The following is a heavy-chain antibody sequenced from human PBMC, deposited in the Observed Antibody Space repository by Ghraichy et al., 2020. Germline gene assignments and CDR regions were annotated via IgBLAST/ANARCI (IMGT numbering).Heavy chain of an antibody. CDR2: IYYSGST. CDR3: ARYASGLNFDY. J-gene: IGHJ4*02. Sequence: SETLSLTCTVSGGSISSSSYYWGWIRQPPGKGLEWIGSIYYSGSTYYNPSLKSRVTISVDTSKNQFSLKLSSVTAADTAVYYCARYASGLNFDYWGQGTLVTVSS. D-gene: IGHD2-15*01. V-gene: IGHV4-39*01. CDR1: GGSISSSSYY.